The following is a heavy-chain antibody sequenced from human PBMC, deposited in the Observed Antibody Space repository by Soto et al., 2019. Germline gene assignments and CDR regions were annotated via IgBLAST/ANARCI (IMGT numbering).Heavy chain of an antibody. Sequence: QVQLQESGPGLVKPSETLSLTCTVSSGSINNYYWSWIRQPPAKGLEFIGYIYYAGTTTYNPSLKSRVTISVDTSKNQFSLKLSSVTAADTAVYYCARLGGYYQALDSWGQGTLLTVSS. CDR1: SGSINNYY. CDR2: IYYAGTT. V-gene: IGHV4-59*08. J-gene: IGHJ4*02. D-gene: IGHD3-22*01. CDR3: ARLGGYYQALDS.